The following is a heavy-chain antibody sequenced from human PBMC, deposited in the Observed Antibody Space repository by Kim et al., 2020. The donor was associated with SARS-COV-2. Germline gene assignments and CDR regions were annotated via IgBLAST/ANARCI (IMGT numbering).Heavy chain of an antibody. Sequence: SETLSLTCAVYGGSFSGYYWSWIRQPPGKGLEWIGEINHSGSTNYNPSLKSRVTISVDTSKNQFSLKLSSVTTADTAVYYCATIAVAGTVDYWGQGTLVTVSS. V-gene: IGHV4-34*01. J-gene: IGHJ4*02. D-gene: IGHD6-19*01. CDR3: ATIAVAGTVDY. CDR2: INHSGST. CDR1: GGSFSGYY.